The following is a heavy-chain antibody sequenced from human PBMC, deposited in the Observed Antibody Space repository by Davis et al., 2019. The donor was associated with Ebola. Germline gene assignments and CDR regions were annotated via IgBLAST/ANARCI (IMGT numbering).Heavy chain of an antibody. Sequence: MPSETLPLTCTVSAGSINTYFWRWIRQPPGKGLEWTGLIHYLGNTNYNPSLKSRVTMSVDTSKKHFSLKLGSVTAADTAVYYCARGSQWLGPDYWGQGTLVTVSS. J-gene: IGHJ4*02. D-gene: IGHD6-19*01. V-gene: IGHV4-59*01. CDR2: IHYLGNT. CDR3: ARGSQWLGPDY. CDR1: AGSINTYF.